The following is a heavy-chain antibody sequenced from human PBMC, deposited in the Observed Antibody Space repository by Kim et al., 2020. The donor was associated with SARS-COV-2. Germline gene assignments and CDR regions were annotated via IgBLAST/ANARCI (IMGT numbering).Heavy chain of an antibody. CDR3: AREGVDSSGWAD. D-gene: IGHD6-19*01. CDR1: GFILSGYW. Sequence: GGSLRLSCATSGFILSGYWMTWVRQAPGKGLEWVANIRPDGTKENYVDSVKGRFTISRDNAKNSLFLQMNTLRAEDTAVYYCAREGVDSSGWADWGQGTLVTVSS. J-gene: IGHJ4*02. V-gene: IGHV3-7*01. CDR2: IRPDGTKE.